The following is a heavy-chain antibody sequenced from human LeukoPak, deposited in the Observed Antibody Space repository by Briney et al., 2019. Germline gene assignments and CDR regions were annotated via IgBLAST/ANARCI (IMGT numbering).Heavy chain of an antibody. V-gene: IGHV3-53*05. CDR1: GFTFNGNH. Sequence: GSLRLSCVVSGFTFNGNHMNWVRHAPGKGLEWVSVIYSDGDTYYADSVKGRLTISRDNSKNTLYLQMKSLQPEDTAVYYCARDPRDGYGHFDYWGQGTLVTVSS. D-gene: IGHD5-24*01. J-gene: IGHJ4*02. CDR3: ARDPRDGYGHFDY. CDR2: IYSDGDT.